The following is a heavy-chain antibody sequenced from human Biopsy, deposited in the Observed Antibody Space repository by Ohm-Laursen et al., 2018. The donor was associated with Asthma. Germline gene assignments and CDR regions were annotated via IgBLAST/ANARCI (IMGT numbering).Heavy chain of an antibody. D-gene: IGHD1-1*01. J-gene: IGHJ3*02. CDR3: VRDGTDDAFDI. CDR1: GFTFSSYG. CDR2: IWYDGSNK. V-gene: IGHV3-33*01. Sequence: SLRLSCAASGFTFSSYGMHWVRQAPGKGLEWVAVIWYDGSNKYYADSVKGRFTISRDNSKNTLDLQMNSLREEDTAVYYCVRDGTDDAFDIWGQGTVVTVSS.